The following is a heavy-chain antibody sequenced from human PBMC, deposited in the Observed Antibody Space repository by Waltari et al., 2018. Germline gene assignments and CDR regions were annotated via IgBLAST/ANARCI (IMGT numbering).Heavy chain of an antibody. CDR3: ARRKQGYDFWSGYPPSYYYGMDV. V-gene: IGHV5-51*01. D-gene: IGHD3-3*01. J-gene: IGHJ6*02. CDR1: GYSFTSYW. CDR2: IYPGDSDT. Sequence: EVQLVQSGAEVKKPGESLKISCKGSGYSFTSYWIGWVRQMPGKGLEWMGIIYPGDSDTRYSPSFQGQVTISADKSISTAYLQWSSLKASDTAMYYCARRKQGYDFWSGYPPSYYYGMDVWGQGTTVTVSS.